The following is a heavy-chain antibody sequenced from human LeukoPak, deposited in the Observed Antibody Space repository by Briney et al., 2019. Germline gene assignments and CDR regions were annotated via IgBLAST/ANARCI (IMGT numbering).Heavy chain of an antibody. V-gene: IGHV3-21*01. D-gene: IGHD3-3*01. Sequence: GGSLRLSCAAFGFTFSSYSMNWVRQAPGKGLEWVSSISSSSSYIYYADSVKGRFTISRDNAKNSLYLQMNSLRAEDTAVYYCARDRVGDFWSGYPFDYWGQGTLVTVSS. CDR2: ISSSSSYI. J-gene: IGHJ4*02. CDR3: ARDRVGDFWSGYPFDY. CDR1: GFTFSSYS.